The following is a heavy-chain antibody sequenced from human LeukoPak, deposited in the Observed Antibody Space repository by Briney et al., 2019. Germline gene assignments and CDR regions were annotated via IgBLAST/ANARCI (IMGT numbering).Heavy chain of an antibody. Sequence: SETPSLTCTVSGGSISGSYWTWIRQPAGRGLEWIGRISASGSTNYNPSLKSRVTMSLDTSKNHFSLNLTSVTAADTAVYSCARIRDNMGAFDVWGQGTMVTVSS. CDR2: ISASGST. CDR3: ARIRDNMGAFDV. CDR1: GGSISGSY. V-gene: IGHV4-4*07. J-gene: IGHJ3*01. D-gene: IGHD2-21*01.